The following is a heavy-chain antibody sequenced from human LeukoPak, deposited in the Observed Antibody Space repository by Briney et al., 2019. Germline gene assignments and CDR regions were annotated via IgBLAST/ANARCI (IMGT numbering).Heavy chain of an antibody. V-gene: IGHV1-2*02. CDR2: LNPGPGGT. D-gene: IGHD5-24*01. J-gene: IGHJ4*02. CDR1: GYTFIAYY. CDR3: AAQRDPRPFDH. Sequence: ASVKVSCKTSGYTFIAYYLHWVRQAPGQGLEWMGWLNPGPGGTLYAQKFQGRVTMTRDMSMTTTYMELTELRSDDTAVYYCAAQRDPRPFDHWGQGTLITVSS.